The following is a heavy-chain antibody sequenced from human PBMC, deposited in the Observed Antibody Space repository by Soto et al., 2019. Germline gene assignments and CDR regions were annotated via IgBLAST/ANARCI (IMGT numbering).Heavy chain of an antibody. D-gene: IGHD1-26*01. CDR2: IYYSGST. CDR1: GGSISSYY. J-gene: IGHJ3*02. CDR3: ARSAWGYAFDI. V-gene: IGHV4-59*01. Sequence: SETLSLTCTVSGGSISSYYWTWIRQPPGKGLEWIGYIYYSGSTKSNSSLKSRVTISVDTSKKQFSLKLRSVTAADTAVYYCARSAWGYAFDIWGQGTVVTVSS.